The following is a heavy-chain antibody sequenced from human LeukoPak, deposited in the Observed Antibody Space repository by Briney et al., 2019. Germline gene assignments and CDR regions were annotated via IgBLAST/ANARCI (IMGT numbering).Heavy chain of an antibody. D-gene: IGHD3-10*01. CDR3: ARIGDYGSGFDF. J-gene: IGHJ4*02. V-gene: IGHV3-74*01. Sequence: PGGSLRLSCAASGFTFSSYWMHWVRQAPGKGLVWVSRINSDGSSTSYADSVKGRFTISRDNAKNTLYLQMNSLRAEDTAVYYCARIGDYGSGFDFWGQGTLVTVSS. CDR2: INSDGSST. CDR1: GFTFSSYW.